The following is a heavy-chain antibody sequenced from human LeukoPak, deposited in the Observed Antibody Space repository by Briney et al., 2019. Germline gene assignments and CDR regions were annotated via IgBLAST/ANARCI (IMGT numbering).Heavy chain of an antibody. CDR2: IYYTWAT. CDR1: GGSITNYY. V-gene: IGHV4-59*01. D-gene: IGHD3-22*01. Sequence: SETLSLTCTVSGGSITNYYWSWIRQPPGKGLEWLGYIYYTWATKYNPSLESRVTISVDTSKSQFSLQLSSVTAADTAVYYCTRDAEISGYTWYNWFDPWGQGILVTVSS. J-gene: IGHJ5*02. CDR3: TRDAEISGYTWYNWFDP.